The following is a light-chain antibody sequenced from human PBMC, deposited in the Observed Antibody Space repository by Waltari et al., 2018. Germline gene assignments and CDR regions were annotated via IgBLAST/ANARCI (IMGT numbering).Light chain of an antibody. J-gene: IGKJ4*01. Sequence: DIQMTQSPSSLSASVGDRVTITCRASRGISNSLAWYQQKPGKAPNLLLYSASTLESGVPSRFSGSGSVTDYTLTISGLQPEDSATYYCQQYYSSPPLTFGGGTKVEIK. V-gene: IGKV1-NL1*01. CDR1: RGISNS. CDR2: SAS. CDR3: QQYYSSPPLT.